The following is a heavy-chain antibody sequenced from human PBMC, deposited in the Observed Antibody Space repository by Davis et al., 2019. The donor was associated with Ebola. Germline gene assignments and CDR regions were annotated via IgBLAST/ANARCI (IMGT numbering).Heavy chain of an antibody. J-gene: IGHJ4*02. Sequence: GGSLRLSCAASGFTFSDYYMSWIRQAPGKGLEWVSYISSSGSTIYYADSVKGRFTISRDNSKNTMYLEMNSLRVEDTAMYYCAKRDDSNDYPYYFDCWGQGTLVTVSS. D-gene: IGHD4-11*01. V-gene: IGHV3-11*01. CDR1: GFTFSDYY. CDR3: AKRDDSNDYPYYFDC. CDR2: ISSSGSTI.